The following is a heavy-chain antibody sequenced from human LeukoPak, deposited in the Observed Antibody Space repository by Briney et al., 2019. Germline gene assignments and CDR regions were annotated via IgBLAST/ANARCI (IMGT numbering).Heavy chain of an antibody. CDR3: ARGVSYCSSTSCYPFDY. CDR2: ISAYNGNT. J-gene: IGHJ4*02. Sequence: ASVKVSCKASGYTFTSYGISWVRQAPGQGLEWMGWISAYNGNTNYAQKLQGRVTMTTDTSTSTAYMELRSLRSDDTAVYYCARGVSYCSSTSCYPFDYWGQGTLVTVSS. CDR1: GYTFTSYG. V-gene: IGHV1-18*01. D-gene: IGHD2-2*01.